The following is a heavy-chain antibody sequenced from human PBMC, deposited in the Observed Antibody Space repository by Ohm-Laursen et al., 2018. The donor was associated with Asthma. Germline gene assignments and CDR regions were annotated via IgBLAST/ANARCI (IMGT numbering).Heavy chain of an antibody. Sequence: TLSLTCIVSGGSISSGDYYWTWIRQPPGKGLEWIGYIYHSGSAYYRPSLKSRGTLSIDTSKNQFSLKLTSVTAPDTAVYYCARAREPPYYYFDYWGQGTLVTVSS. J-gene: IGHJ4*02. CDR3: ARAREPPYYYFDY. CDR1: GGSISSGDYY. V-gene: IGHV4-30-4*08. D-gene: IGHD1-14*01. CDR2: IYHSGSA.